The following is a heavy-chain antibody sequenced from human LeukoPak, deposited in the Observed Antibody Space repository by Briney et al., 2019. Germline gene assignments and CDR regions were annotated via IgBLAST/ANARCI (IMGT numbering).Heavy chain of an antibody. Sequence: GGSLRLSCGGSGFTLSSYWMSWVRQAPGKGREWVAYIKADGSETYYVDSVRGRFTISRDSAKNSLLLQMNSLRAEDTAVYYCARSITMIPEDYWGQGTLVTVSS. J-gene: IGHJ4*02. CDR3: ARSITMIPEDY. CDR2: IKADGSET. CDR1: GFTLSSYW. V-gene: IGHV3-7*04. D-gene: IGHD3-22*01.